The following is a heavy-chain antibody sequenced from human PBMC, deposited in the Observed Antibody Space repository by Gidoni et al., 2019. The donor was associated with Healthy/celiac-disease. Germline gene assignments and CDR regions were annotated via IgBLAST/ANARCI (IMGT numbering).Heavy chain of an antibody. D-gene: IGHD3-22*01. V-gene: IGHV4-39*01. Sequence: QLQLQESGPGLVKPSETLSLTCTVSGGSISSSSYYWGWLRQPPGKGLEWIGSIYYSGSTYYNPSLKSRVTISVDTSKNQFSLKLSSVTAADTAVYYCARMVGYYYDSSGYDHFDYWGQGTLVTVSS. CDR2: IYYSGST. CDR3: ARMVGYYYDSSGYDHFDY. CDR1: GGSISSSSYY. J-gene: IGHJ4*02.